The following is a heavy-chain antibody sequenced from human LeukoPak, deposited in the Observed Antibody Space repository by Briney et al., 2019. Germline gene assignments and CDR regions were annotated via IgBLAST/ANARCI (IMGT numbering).Heavy chain of an antibody. CDR3: AREYCSGGSCYSDY. CDR1: GGSISSYY. CDR2: IYYSGST. Sequence: SETLSLTCTVSGGSISSYYWSWIRQPPGKGLEWIGYIYYSGSTNYNPSLKSRVTISVDTSENQFSLKLSSVTAADTAVYYCAREYCSGGSCYSDYWGQGTLVTVSS. D-gene: IGHD2-15*01. J-gene: IGHJ4*02. V-gene: IGHV4-59*01.